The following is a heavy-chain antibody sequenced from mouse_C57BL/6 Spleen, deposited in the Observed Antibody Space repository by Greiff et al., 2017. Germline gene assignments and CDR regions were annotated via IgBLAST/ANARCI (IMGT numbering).Heavy chain of an antibody. CDR1: GYAFTNYL. CDR3: ARSGGTGFDY. D-gene: IGHD4-1*01. J-gene: IGHJ2*01. CDR2: INPGSGGT. V-gene: IGHV1-54*01. Sequence: QVQLQQSGAELVRPGTSVTVSCKASGYAFTNYLIEWVKQRPGQGLEWIGVINPGSGGTNYNEKFKGKATLTADKSSSTAYMQLSSLTSEDSAVYFCARSGGTGFDYWGQGTTLTVSS.